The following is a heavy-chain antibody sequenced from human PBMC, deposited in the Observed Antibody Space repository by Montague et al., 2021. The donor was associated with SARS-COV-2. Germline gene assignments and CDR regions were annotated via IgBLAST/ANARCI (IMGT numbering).Heavy chain of an antibody. Sequence: SDTLSLTLTVSGFSIGSGDYWGWILQPPGKGLEWIVSIYHSGTTXYNPSLQSRLTMSIDTSTNQFSLRLTSLTAADTAVFFCVREKAGGLRNVFDIWGQGTTVTVSS. CDR2: IYHSGTT. CDR3: VREKAGGLRNVFDI. J-gene: IGHJ3*02. V-gene: IGHV4-38-2*02. CDR1: GFSIGSGDY.